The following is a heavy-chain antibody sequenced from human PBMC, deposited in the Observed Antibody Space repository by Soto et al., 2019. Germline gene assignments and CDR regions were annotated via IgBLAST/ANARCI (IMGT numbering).Heavy chain of an antibody. J-gene: IGHJ4*02. D-gene: IGHD6-13*01. CDR3: ARLKGAAVIKGFDY. CDR1: GGSFSGYY. V-gene: IGHV4-34*01. CDR2: INHSGST. Sequence: SETLSLTCAVYGGSFSGYYWSWIRQPPGKGLEWIGEINHSGSTNYNPSLKSRVTISVDTSKNQFSLKLSSVTAADTAVYYCARLKGAAVIKGFDYWGQGTLVTVSS.